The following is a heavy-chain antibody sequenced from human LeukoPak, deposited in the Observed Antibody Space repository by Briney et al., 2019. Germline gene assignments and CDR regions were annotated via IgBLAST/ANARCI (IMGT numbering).Heavy chain of an antibody. CDR1: GGTFSSYA. Sequence: VASVKVSCKASGGTFSSYAISWVRQAPGQGLEWMGGIIPIFGTANYAQKFQGRVTITADESTSTAYMELSSLRSEDTAVYYCARSPRPHYYDSRGYYSVFDYWGQGTLVTVSS. J-gene: IGHJ4*02. D-gene: IGHD3-22*01. CDR3: ARSPRPHYYDSRGYYSVFDY. CDR2: IIPIFGTA. V-gene: IGHV1-69*01.